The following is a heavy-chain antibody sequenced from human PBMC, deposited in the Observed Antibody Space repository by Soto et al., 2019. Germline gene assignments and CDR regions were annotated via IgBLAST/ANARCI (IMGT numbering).Heavy chain of an antibody. J-gene: IGHJ4*02. Sequence: GGSLRLSCAASGFTFGIYAMSWVRQAPGKGLEWVSSISGSGGSIYYAHSVKGRFTISRDKTKNTLDLQMNSLRAEDTAVYHCARVAPEYSSTPRRFDFWGQGTLVTVS. D-gene: IGHD6-13*01. CDR2: ISGSGGSI. CDR1: GFTFGIYA. V-gene: IGHV3-23*01. CDR3: ARVAPEYSSTPRRFDF.